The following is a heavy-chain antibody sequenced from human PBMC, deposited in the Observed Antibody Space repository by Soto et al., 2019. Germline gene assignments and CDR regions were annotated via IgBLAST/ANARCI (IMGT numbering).Heavy chain of an antibody. J-gene: IGHJ4*02. CDR3: ARREYYGSGSLNY. D-gene: IGHD3-10*01. CDR1: GYTFTTYG. CDR2: ISAYNSNT. V-gene: IGHV1-18*01. Sequence: QVQLVQSGAEVKKPGASVKVSCKASGYTFTTYGISWVRQAPGQGLEWMGWISAYNSNTNYAQKLKGRVNMTPDTSTSTAYMALRSLRSDDTAVYYWARREYYGSGSLNYWGQGTLVTVSS.